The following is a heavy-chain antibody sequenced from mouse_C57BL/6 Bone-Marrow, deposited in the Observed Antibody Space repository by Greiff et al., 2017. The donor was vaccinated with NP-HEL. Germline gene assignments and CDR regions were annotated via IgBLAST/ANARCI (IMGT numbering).Heavy chain of an antibody. CDR2: ISSGGSYT. CDR3: ARHGIYYYGSSPYYYAMDY. J-gene: IGHJ4*01. Sequence: EVQVVESGGDLVKPGGSLKLSCAASGFTFSSYGMSWVRQTPDKRLEWVATISSGGSYTYYLDSVKGRFTISRANAKNTLYLQMSSLKSEDTAMYYCARHGIYYYGSSPYYYAMDYWGQGTSVTVSS. D-gene: IGHD1-1*01. V-gene: IGHV5-6*01. CDR1: GFTFSSYG.